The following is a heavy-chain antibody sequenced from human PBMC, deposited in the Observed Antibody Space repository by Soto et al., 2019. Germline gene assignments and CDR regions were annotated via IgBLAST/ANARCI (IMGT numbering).Heavy chain of an antibody. V-gene: IGHV3-23*01. CDR2: ISGSGGST. CDR1: GFTFSSYS. CDR3: AKDRSTYYLVPPFDP. D-gene: IGHD3-10*01. J-gene: IGHJ5*02. Sequence: GGSLRLSCTASGFTFSSYSMNWVRQPPGKGLEWVSAISGSGGSTYYADSVKGRFTISRDNSKNTLYLQMNSLRAEDTAVYYCAKDRSTYYLVPPFDPWGQGTLVTVSS.